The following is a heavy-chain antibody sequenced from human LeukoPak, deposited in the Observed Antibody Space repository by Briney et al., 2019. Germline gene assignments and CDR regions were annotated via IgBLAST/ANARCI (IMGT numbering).Heavy chain of an antibody. CDR2: INHSGST. D-gene: IGHD5-12*01. V-gene: IGHV4-34*01. Sequence: PSETLSLTCAVYGGSFSGYYWSWIRQPPGKGLEWIGEINHSGSTNYNPSLKSRVTISVDTSKNQFPLKLSSVTAADTAVYYCAGGREWLRPRPFDYWGQGTLVTVSS. CDR1: GGSFSGYY. J-gene: IGHJ4*02. CDR3: AGGREWLRPRPFDY.